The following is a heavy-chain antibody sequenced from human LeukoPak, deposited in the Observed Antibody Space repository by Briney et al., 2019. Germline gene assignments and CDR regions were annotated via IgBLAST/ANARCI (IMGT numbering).Heavy chain of an antibody. Sequence: GRSLRLSCAASGFTFSSYGMHWVRQAPGKGLEWVAFIRYDGSNKYYADSVKGRFTISRDNSKNTLYLQMNSLRAEDTAVYYCAKVYSSSWYPSFYYYYMDVWGKGTPVTISS. CDR3: AKVYSSSWYPSFYYYYMDV. D-gene: IGHD6-13*01. J-gene: IGHJ6*03. CDR1: GFTFSSYG. CDR2: IRYDGSNK. V-gene: IGHV3-30*02.